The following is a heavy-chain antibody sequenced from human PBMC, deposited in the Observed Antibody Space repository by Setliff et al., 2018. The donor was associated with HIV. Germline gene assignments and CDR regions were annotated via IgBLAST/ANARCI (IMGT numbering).Heavy chain of an antibody. Sequence: PSETLSLTCTVTGGSISGNYYWTWIRQHPGKGLEWIGYFYYRGTTYYTPSLKSRVTISVDSSKNQFSLKLTSVTAADTAVYYCARGNIDYWTGYYSRSGYFYYMDVWGRGTTGTVSS. CDR2: FYYRGTT. CDR1: GGSISGNYY. D-gene: IGHD3-3*01. V-gene: IGHV4-31*03. J-gene: IGHJ6*03. CDR3: ARGNIDYWTGYYSRSGYFYYMDV.